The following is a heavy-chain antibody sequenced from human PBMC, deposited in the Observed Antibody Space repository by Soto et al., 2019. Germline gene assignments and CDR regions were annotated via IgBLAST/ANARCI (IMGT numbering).Heavy chain of an antibody. J-gene: IGHJ5*02. CDR3: TILVYDEWYVVDP. V-gene: IGHV5-10-1*01. CDR1: GYSFTSYW. Sequence: GESLKISCKGSGYSFTSYWISWVRQMPGKGLEWMGRIDPRDSYTKYSPSFQGHVTISADKSISTAYLQWSSLKASDTAMYYCTILVYDEWYVVDPCGQGILVTFSS. CDR2: IDPRDSYT. D-gene: IGHD2-8*01.